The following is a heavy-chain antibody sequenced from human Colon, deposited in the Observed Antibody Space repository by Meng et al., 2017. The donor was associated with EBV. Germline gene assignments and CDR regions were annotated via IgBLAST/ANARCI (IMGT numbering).Heavy chain of an antibody. D-gene: IGHD1-26*01. V-gene: IGHV4-34*01. Sequence: LQLRQLEAGLLKPSQTLSLTWAVYVGSFIGYYCSWIRQPPEKGLEWIGEINHSGSTNYNPSLKSRVTISVDTSKKQFSLKLSSVTAADTAVYYCARGPGGSYYLYYFDYWGQGTLVTVSS. J-gene: IGHJ4*02. CDR1: VGSFIGYY. CDR3: ARGPGGSYYLYYFDY. CDR2: INHSGST.